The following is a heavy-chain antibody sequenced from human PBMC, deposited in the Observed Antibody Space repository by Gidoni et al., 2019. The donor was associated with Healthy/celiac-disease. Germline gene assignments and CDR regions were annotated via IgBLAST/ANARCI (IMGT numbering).Heavy chain of an antibody. Sequence: EVQLVESVGGLVKPGGSLRRSCAASGFTFSSYTMNWVRQDPGKGLAWVSSIRSSSSYIYYADSVKGRFTISRDNAKNSLFLQMNSLRAEDTAVYYCARAPGGAMATMIFDYWGQGTLVTVSS. CDR3: ARAPGGAMATMIFDY. CDR1: GFTFSSYT. J-gene: IGHJ4*02. V-gene: IGHV3-21*01. CDR2: IRSSSSYI. D-gene: IGHD3-16*01.